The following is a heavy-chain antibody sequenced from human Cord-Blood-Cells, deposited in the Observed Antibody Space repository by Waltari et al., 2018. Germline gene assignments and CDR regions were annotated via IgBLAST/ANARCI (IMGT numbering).Heavy chain of an antibody. Sequence: QVQLQQWGAGLLKPSETLSLTCAVYGGSFSGYYWSWIRQPPGKGLEWIGEINHSGSTNYNPSLKSRVTISVDTSKNQFSLKLSSVIAADTAVYYCARGAVFDYWGQGTLVTVSS. CDR3: ARGAVFDY. CDR2: INHSGST. V-gene: IGHV4-34*01. D-gene: IGHD6-19*01. J-gene: IGHJ4*02. CDR1: GGSFSGYY.